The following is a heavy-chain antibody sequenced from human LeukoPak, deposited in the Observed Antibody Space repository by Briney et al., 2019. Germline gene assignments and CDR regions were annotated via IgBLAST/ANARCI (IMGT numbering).Heavy chain of an antibody. CDR3: ARSTMIVDAFDI. CDR1: GDSVSSNSAA. D-gene: IGHD3-22*01. Sequence: SQTLSLTCAISGDSVSSNSAAWNWIGQSPSRGLEWLTRTYYRSKWYNDYAVSVKSRITINPDTSKNQFSLKLSSVTAADTAVYYCARSTMIVDAFDIWGQGTMVTVSS. J-gene: IGHJ3*02. V-gene: IGHV6-1*01. CDR2: TYYRSKWYN.